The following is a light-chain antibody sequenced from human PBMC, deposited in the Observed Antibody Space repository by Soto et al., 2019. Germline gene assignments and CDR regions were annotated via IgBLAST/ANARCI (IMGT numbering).Light chain of an antibody. V-gene: IGKV4-1*01. J-gene: IGKJ2*02. Sequence: DIVMTQSPDSLAVSLGERATINCKSSQSVLYSSNNKNYLAWYQQKPGQPPKLLIYWASTRESGVPDRFSGRGSGTDFTLTIRSLQAEDEAVYYCQQHYSNPRTFGQGTKLEIK. CDR2: WAS. CDR1: QSVLYSSNNKNY. CDR3: QQHYSNPRT.